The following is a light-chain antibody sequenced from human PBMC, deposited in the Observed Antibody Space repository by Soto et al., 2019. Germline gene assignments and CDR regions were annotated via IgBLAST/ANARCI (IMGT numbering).Light chain of an antibody. CDR3: QQYGGSTRT. CDR1: QSVTTQ. Sequence: DIVLTQSPGTLSFSPGRRATLPCSARQSVTTQLAWYQQKPGQAPRLITHGASSRATGVPDRITGSGSGTDFTPSISRLEPEDFAVYYCQQYGGSTRTFGEGTKVDIK. J-gene: IGKJ1*01. CDR2: GAS. V-gene: IGKV3-20*01.